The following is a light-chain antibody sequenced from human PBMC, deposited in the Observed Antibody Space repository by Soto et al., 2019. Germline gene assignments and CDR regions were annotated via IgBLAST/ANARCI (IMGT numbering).Light chain of an antibody. CDR2: AAS. CDR1: QSISSRH. J-gene: IGKJ4*01. Sequence: EILLTQSPGTLSLSPGERATLSCRASQSISSRHLAWYQQKPGQAPRLLIYAASTRATDIPDKFSGSGSGADFTLSISRLEPEDFAVYYCQQYGSSPLTFGGGTKVYIK. CDR3: QQYGSSPLT. V-gene: IGKV3-20*01.